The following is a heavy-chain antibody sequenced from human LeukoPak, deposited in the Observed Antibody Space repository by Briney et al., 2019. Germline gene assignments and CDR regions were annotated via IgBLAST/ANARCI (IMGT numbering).Heavy chain of an antibody. CDR2: MNPNSGNT. CDR1: GYTFTSYD. V-gene: IGHV1-8*01. J-gene: IGHJ6*02. CDR3: ARRDDILTGYYYYYYGMDV. Sequence: ASVKVSCKASGYTFTSYDINWVRQATGQGLEWMGWMNPNSGNTGYAQKFQGRVTMTRNTSISTAYMELSSLRSEDTAVYYCARRDDILTGYYYYYYGMDVWGQGTTVTVSS. D-gene: IGHD3-9*01.